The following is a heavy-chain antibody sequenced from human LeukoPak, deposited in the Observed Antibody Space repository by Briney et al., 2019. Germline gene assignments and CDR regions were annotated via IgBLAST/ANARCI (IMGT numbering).Heavy chain of an antibody. J-gene: IGHJ4*02. Sequence: PGRSLRLSCAASGFTFSSYSMNWVRQAPGKGLEWVSSISSSNSYIYYAGSVKGRFTISRDNAKNSLYLQMNSLRAEDTAVYYCARFYSNYVDYWGQGTLVTVSS. V-gene: IGHV3-21*01. CDR1: GFTFSSYS. CDR3: ARFYSNYVDY. CDR2: ISSSNSYI. D-gene: IGHD4-11*01.